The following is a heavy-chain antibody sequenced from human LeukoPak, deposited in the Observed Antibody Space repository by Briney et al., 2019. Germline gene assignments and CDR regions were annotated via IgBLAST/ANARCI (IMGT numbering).Heavy chain of an antibody. Sequence: ASVKVSCKASGYTFSSYGISWVRQAPGQGPEWMGRINPNTGGTNYAQKFQGRVTFTIDTSTNTAYMELSRLRPDDTAVYYCARDGFQGMILYVVYYMDVWGKGTTVTVSS. CDR2: INPNTGGT. CDR1: GYTFSSYG. CDR3: ARDGFQGMILYVVYYMDV. V-gene: IGHV1-18*01. D-gene: IGHD2-21*01. J-gene: IGHJ6*03.